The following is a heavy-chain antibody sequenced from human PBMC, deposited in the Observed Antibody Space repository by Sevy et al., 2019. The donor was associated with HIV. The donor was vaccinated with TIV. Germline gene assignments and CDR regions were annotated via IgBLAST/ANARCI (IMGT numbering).Heavy chain of an antibody. Sequence: GGSLRLSCAASGFPFSSYVMSWVRQAPGKGLEWVSTISGSGGSAYDADSVKGRFTISRDNSKNTLFLQMNSLRAEDTAVYYFAKGLRETTNNTWFDNWGQGSLVTVSS. J-gene: IGHJ5*02. CDR1: GFPFSSYV. V-gene: IGHV3-23*01. CDR3: AKGLRETTNNTWFDN. CDR2: ISGSGGSA. D-gene: IGHD4-17*01.